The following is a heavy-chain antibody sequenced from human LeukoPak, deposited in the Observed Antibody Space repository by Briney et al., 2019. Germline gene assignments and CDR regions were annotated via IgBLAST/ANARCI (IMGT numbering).Heavy chain of an antibody. CDR1: GYTFTGYY. D-gene: IGHD3-22*01. CDR2: INPNSGGT. Sequence: ASVKVSCKASGYTFTGYYMHWVRQAPGQGLEWMGWINPNSGGTNYAQKFQSRVTMTRDTSISTAYMELSSLRSEDTAVYYCARDNDSSGYYTSFGYWGQGTLVTVSS. CDR3: ARDNDSSGYYTSFGY. J-gene: IGHJ4*02. V-gene: IGHV1-2*02.